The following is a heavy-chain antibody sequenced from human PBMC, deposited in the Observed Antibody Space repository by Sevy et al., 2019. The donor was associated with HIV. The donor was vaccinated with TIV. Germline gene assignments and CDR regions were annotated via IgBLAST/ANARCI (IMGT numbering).Heavy chain of an antibody. CDR3: ASSLSKHLGTFDI. V-gene: IGHV3-7*01. CDR1: GLTFGLYW. CDR2: INTDGREK. Sequence: GGSLRLSCVTSGLTFGLYWMSWVRQAPGKGLEWVANINTDGREKSYVDSVTGRFTLSRDNAKNSLYLQMNSLRAEDTAVYYCASSLSKHLGTFDIWGRGTMVTVSS. D-gene: IGHD3-16*01. J-gene: IGHJ3*02.